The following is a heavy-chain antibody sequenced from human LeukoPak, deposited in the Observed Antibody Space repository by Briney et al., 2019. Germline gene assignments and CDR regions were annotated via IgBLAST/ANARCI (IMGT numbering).Heavy chain of an antibody. D-gene: IGHD6-6*01. CDR2: ISGSGGNT. J-gene: IGHJ4*02. CDR3: AKAPRYSSSSGQDY. CDR1: GLTFSSYA. Sequence: PGGSLRLSCAASGLTFSSYAMNWVRQAPGKGLEWVSAISGSGGNTYYADSVKGRFTISRDNSKNTLYLQMNSLRAEDTAVYYCAKAPRYSSSSGQDYWGQGTLVTVSS. V-gene: IGHV3-23*01.